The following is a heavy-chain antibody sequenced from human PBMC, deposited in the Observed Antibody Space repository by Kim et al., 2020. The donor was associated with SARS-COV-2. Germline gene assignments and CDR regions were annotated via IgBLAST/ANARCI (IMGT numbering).Heavy chain of an antibody. Sequence: GGSLRLSCAASGFTFSSYGMHWVRQAPGKGLEWVAVISYDGSNKYYADSVKGRFTISRDNSKNTLYLQMNSLRAEDTAVYYCARDRKDYGDFPFDYWGQGTLVTVSS. CDR2: ISYDGSNK. J-gene: IGHJ4*02. CDR3: ARDRKDYGDFPFDY. CDR1: GFTFSSYG. V-gene: IGHV3-33*05. D-gene: IGHD4-17*01.